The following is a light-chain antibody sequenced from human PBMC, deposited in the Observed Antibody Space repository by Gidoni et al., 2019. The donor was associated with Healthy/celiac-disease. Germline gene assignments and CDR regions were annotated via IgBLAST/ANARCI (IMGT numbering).Light chain of an antibody. V-gene: IGKV1-5*03. CDR1: QSISSW. CDR2: KAS. J-gene: IGKJ4*01. CDR3: QQYNSYPLT. Sequence: DIQMTQSPSTLSASVGDRVTITCRASQSISSWLAWYHQKPGKAPKLLIYKASSLESGVPSRFSGSGSGTDFTLTISSLQPDDFATYYCQQYNSYPLTFGGGTKVEIK.